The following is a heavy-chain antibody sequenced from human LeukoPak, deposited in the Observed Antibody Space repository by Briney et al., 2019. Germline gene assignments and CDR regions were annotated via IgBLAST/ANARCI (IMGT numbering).Heavy chain of an antibody. CDR2: IYGGGST. Sequence: GWSLRLSCAASGFTVISNYMSWVRQAPGKGLEGVSVIYGGGSTYYADSVKGRFTISRDNSKNKLYLKLNSLRAAATAVYSCASVHDSSGYYFLGPFDYWGQGTLVTVSS. V-gene: IGHV3-66*01. D-gene: IGHD3-22*01. J-gene: IGHJ4*02. CDR1: GFTVISNY. CDR3: ASVHDSSGYYFLGPFDY.